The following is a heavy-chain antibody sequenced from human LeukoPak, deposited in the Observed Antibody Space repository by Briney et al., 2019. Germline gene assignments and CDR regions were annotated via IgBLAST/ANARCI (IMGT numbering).Heavy chain of an antibody. J-gene: IGHJ4*02. CDR3: AIPPGYCGNDCSFDH. CDR2: IYPGDYET. Sequence: GESLKISCEGSGYSFSNYWIGWVRQMPGKGLEWMGIIYPGDYETRYSPSFQGLVTISVDKSISTAYLQWSSLKASDTAMYYCAIPPGYCGNDCSFDHWRQGTMVTVPS. V-gene: IGHV5-51*01. CDR1: GYSFSNYW. D-gene: IGHD2-21*02.